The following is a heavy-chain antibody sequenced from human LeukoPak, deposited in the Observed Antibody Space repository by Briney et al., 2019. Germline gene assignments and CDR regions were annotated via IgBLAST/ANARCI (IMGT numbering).Heavy chain of an antibody. CDR2: INPNSGGT. J-gene: IGHJ4*02. CDR1: GGTFSSYA. CDR3: ASPRSGAFDY. V-gene: IGHV1-2*02. Sequence: GASVEVSCKASGGTFSSYAISWVRQAPGQGLEWMGWINPNSGGTNYAQKFQGRVTMTRDTSISTAYMELSRLRSDDTAVYYCASPRSGAFDYWGQGTLVTVSS. D-gene: IGHD7-27*01.